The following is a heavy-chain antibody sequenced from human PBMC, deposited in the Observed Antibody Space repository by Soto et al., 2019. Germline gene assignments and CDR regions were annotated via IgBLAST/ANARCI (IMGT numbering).Heavy chain of an antibody. CDR3: ARGGILLRIKYEY. D-gene: IGHD3-22*01. V-gene: IGHV4-34*01. CDR1: GGSFSGYY. Sequence: PSETLSLTCAVYGGSFSGYYWSWIRQPPGKGLEWIGEINHSGSTNYNPSLKSRVTISVDTSKNQFSLKLSSVTAADTAVYYCARGGILLRIKYEYWGQGTLVTVS. J-gene: IGHJ4*02. CDR2: INHSGST.